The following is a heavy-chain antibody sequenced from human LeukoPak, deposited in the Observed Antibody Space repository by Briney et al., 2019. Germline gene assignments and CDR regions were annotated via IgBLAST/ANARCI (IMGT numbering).Heavy chain of an antibody. V-gene: IGHV3-33*01. CDR3: ARDNDDFFLDY. CDR1: GFTFSSYG. CDR2: IWYDGSNK. Sequence: TGGSLRLSCAASGFTFSSYGMHWVRQAPGEGLEWVAVIWYDGSNKYYADSVKGRFTISRDNSKNTLYLQMNSLRAEDTAVYYCARDNDDFFLDYWGQGTLVTVSS. D-gene: IGHD4-17*01. J-gene: IGHJ4*02.